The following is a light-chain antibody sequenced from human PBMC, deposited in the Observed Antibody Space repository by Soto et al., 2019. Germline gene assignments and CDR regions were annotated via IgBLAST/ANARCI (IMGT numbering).Light chain of an antibody. J-gene: IGLJ3*02. Sequence: QSVLTQPPSVSGAPGQRGTISCTGSSSNIGAGYDVHWYQQLPGTAPKHLIYGNSNRPSGVPDRFSGSKSVTSASLAITGLQAEDEADYYCQSYASSLSGWVFGGGTKLTVL. CDR1: SSNIGAGYD. V-gene: IGLV1-40*01. CDR3: QSYASSLSGWV. CDR2: GNS.